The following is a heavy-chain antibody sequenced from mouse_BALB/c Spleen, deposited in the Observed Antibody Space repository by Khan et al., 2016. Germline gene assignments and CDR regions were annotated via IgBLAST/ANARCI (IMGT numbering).Heavy chain of an antibody. D-gene: IGHD2-4*01. CDR2: RRSKSNNYAT. CDR3: VRGDYPFAMHY. J-gene: IGHJ4*01. Sequence: EVQLVESGGGLVQPKGSLKLSCAASGFTFNTYAMHWDCQAPGKGLEWVARRRSKSNNYATYYADSVKDRFTISRDDSQSMLYLQMNNLKTEDTAMYYCVRGDYPFAMHYWGQGTAVTVSS. V-gene: IGHV10-3*03. CDR1: GFTFNTYA.